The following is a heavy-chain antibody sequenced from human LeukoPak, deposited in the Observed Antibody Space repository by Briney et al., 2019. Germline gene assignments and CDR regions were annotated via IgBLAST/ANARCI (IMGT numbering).Heavy chain of an antibody. V-gene: IGHV3-30*18. J-gene: IGHJ4*02. D-gene: IGHD3-10*01. CDR2: ISYDGSNK. CDR3: AKADYYGSGSYWDLDY. Sequence: GGSLRLSCAASGFTFSSYGMHWVRQAPGKWLEWVAVISYDGSNKYYADSVKGRFTISRDNSKDTLYLQMNSLRAEDTAVYYCAKADYYGSGSYWDLDYWGQGTLVTVSS. CDR1: GFTFSSYG.